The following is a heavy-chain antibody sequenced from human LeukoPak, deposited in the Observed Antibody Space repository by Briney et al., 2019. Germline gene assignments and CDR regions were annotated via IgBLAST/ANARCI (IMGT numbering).Heavy chain of an antibody. CDR2: IFPGDSDT. J-gene: IGHJ4*02. V-gene: IGHV5-51*01. CDR1: GYSFTSYW. Sequence: KDGESLKISCKGSGYSFTSYWIGWVRQKPGKGLEWMGIIFPGDSDTRYSPSSQGQVTISADKSISTAYLQWSSLKASDTAMYYCARQLTYDSRAYYCLDYWGQGTLVTVSS. D-gene: IGHD3-22*01. CDR3: ARQLTYDSRAYYCLDY.